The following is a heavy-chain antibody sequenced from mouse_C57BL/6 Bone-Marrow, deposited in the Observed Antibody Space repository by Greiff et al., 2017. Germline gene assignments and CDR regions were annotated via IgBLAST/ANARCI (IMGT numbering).Heavy chain of an antibody. CDR2: IDPSDSET. CDR1: GYTFTSYW. D-gene: IGHD2-3*01. V-gene: IGHV1-52*01. J-gene: IGHJ4*01. CDR3: ARSPWLLDAMDY. Sequence: VQLQQPGAELVRPGSSVKLSCKASGYTFTSYWMHWVKQRPIQGLEWIGNIDPSDSETHYNQKFKDKATLTVDKSSSPAYMQLSSLTSEDSAVYYCARSPWLLDAMDYWGQGTSVTVSS.